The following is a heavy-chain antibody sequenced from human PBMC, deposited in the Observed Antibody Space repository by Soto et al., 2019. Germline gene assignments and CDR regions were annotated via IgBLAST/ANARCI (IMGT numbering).Heavy chain of an antibody. D-gene: IGHD6-13*01. CDR3: AGQGDSSGYGSWFDP. CDR2: IYYSGST. Sequence: SETLSLTCTVSGGSISSSSYYWGWIRQPPGKGLEWIGSIYYSGSTYYNPSLKSRVTISVDTSKNQFSLKLSSVTAADTAVYYCAGQGDSSGYGSWFDPWGKGTLVTVSS. V-gene: IGHV4-39*01. J-gene: IGHJ5*02. CDR1: GGSISSSSYY.